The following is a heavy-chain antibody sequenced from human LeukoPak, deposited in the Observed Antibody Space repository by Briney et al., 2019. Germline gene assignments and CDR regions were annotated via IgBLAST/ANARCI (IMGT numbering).Heavy chain of an antibody. V-gene: IGHV3-66*01. D-gene: IGHD5-18*01. CDR3: ARGHTAPDAFDF. CDR1: GFTVTSTY. CDR2: IHISGST. Sequence: GGSLRLSCAASGFTVTSTYITWVRQAPGKGLEWVSIIHISGSTYYADSVRGRFTISRDNSKNTVYLQMNSQRAEDTAVYYCARGHTAPDAFDFWGQGTMVTVSS. J-gene: IGHJ3*01.